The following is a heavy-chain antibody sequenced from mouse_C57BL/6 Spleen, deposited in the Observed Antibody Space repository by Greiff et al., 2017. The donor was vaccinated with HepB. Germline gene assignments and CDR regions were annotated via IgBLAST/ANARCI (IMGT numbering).Heavy chain of an antibody. CDR2: IDPSDSYT. J-gene: IGHJ4*01. Sequence: QVQLKQPGAELVRPGTSVKLSCKASGYTFTSYWMHWVKQRPGQGLEWIGVIDPSDSYTNYNQKFKGKATLTVDTSSSTAYMQLSSLTSEDSAVYYCANYDDAGYAMDYWGQGTSVTVSS. CDR1: GYTFTSYW. V-gene: IGHV1-59*01. CDR3: ANYDDAGYAMDY. D-gene: IGHD2-4*01.